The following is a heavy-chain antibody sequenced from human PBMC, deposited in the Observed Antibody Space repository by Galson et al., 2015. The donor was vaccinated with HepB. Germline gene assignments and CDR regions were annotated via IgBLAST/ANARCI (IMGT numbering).Heavy chain of an antibody. Sequence: SVKVSCKASGGTFSSYAISWVRQAPGQGLEWMGGIIPIFGTANYAQKFQGRVTITADESTSTAYMELSSLRSEDTAVYYCARSPVLLWFRAYRNWFDPWGQGTLVTVSS. V-gene: IGHV1-69*13. CDR1: GGTFSSYA. D-gene: IGHD3-10*01. CDR2: IIPIFGTA. J-gene: IGHJ5*02. CDR3: ARSPVLLWFRAYRNWFDP.